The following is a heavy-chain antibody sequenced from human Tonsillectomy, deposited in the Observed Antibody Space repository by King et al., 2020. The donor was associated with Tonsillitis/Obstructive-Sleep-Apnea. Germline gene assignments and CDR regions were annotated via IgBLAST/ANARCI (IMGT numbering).Heavy chain of an antibody. CDR3: ARHSTVTTWGFYYYMDV. CDR2: ISSSGSFT. D-gene: IGHD4-17*01. Sequence: VQLVESGGGLVKPGGSLRLSCAASGFTFRDYYLSWIRQAPGTGLEWISYISSSGSFTNYADSVKGRFTISRDNAREALYLQMNSLRADDTAIYNCARHSTVTTWGFYYYMDVWGKGTTVTVSS. J-gene: IGHJ6*03. V-gene: IGHV3-11*05. CDR1: GFTFRDYY.